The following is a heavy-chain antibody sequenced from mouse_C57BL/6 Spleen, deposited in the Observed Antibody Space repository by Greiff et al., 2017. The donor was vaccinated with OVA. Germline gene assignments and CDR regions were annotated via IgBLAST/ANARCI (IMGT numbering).Heavy chain of an antibody. CDR3: ARFAPYYSNYGYAMDY. D-gene: IGHD2-5*01. CDR1: GFTFTDYY. Sequence: EVKLMESGGGLVQPGGSLSLSCAASGFTFTDYYMSWVRQPPGKALEWLGFIRNKANGYTTEYSASVKGRFTISRDNSQSILYLQMNALRAEDSATYYCARFAPYYSNYGYAMDYWGQGTSVTVSS. V-gene: IGHV7-3*01. J-gene: IGHJ4*01. CDR2: IRNKANGYTT.